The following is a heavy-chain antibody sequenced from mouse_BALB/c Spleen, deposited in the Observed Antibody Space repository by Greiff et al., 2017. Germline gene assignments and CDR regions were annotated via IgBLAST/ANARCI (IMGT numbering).Heavy chain of an antibody. CDR3: ARLLYAMDY. CDR2: IYPGNGDT. CDR1: GYTFTSYN. V-gene: IGHV1-12*01. Sequence: LQQPGAELVKPGASVKMSCKASGYTFTSYNMHWVKQTPGQGLEWIGAIYPGNGDTSYNQKFKGKATLTADKSSSTAYMQLSSLTSEDSAVYYCARLLYAMDYWGQGTSVTVSA. J-gene: IGHJ4*01.